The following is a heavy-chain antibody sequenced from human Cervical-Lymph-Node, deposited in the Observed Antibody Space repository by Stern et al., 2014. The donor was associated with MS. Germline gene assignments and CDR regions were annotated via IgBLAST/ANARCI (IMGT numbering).Heavy chain of an antibody. J-gene: IGHJ4*02. CDR3: AKGSGGSGYYPVALDY. Sequence: QLVESGGGLVQPGRSLRLSCAASGFTFDDYAMHWVRQAPGKGLEWVSGITWNSVSVGYAYSVKGRFAISRDNAKNSLYLQMNSLRGDDTALYYCAKGSGGSGYYPVALDYWGQGTLVTVSS. V-gene: IGHV3-9*01. D-gene: IGHD3-3*01. CDR1: GFTFDDYA. CDR2: ITWNSVSV.